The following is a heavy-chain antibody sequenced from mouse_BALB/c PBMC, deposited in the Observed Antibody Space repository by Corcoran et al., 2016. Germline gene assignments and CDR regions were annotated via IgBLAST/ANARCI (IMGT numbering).Heavy chain of an antibody. Sequence: QVQLQQSRPELVKPGASVKISCKASGYSFTSYYIHWVKQRPGQGLEWIGWIFPGSGNTKYNEKFKGKATLTADTSSSTAYMQLSSLTSEDSAVYFCAKTARATYDFDYWGQGTTLTVSS. CDR3: AKTARATYDFDY. CDR1: GYSFTSYY. CDR2: IFPGSGNT. D-gene: IGHD3-2*01. V-gene: IGHV1-66*01. J-gene: IGHJ2*01.